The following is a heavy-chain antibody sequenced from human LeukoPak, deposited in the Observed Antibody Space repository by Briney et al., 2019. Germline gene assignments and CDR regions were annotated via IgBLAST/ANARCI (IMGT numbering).Heavy chain of an antibody. V-gene: IGHV3-66*01. CDR2: IYSGGST. CDR3: ARDYHYYDSSGYYSGVFDI. Sequence: PGGSLRLSCAASGFTVSSNYMSWVRQAPGKGLEWVSVIYSGGSTYYADSAKGRFTISRDNSKTTLYLQMNSLRAEDTAVYYCARDYHYYDSSGYYSGVFDIWGQGTMVTVSS. D-gene: IGHD3-22*01. CDR1: GFTVSSNY. J-gene: IGHJ3*02.